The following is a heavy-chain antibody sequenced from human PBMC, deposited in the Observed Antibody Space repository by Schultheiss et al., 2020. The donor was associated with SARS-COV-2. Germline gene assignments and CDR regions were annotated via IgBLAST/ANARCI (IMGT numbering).Heavy chain of an antibody. CDR2: ISNDGSNK. CDR1: GFTFSTYG. D-gene: IGHD1-26*01. J-gene: IGHJ4*02. CDR3: AKAHTGSYRPGDF. Sequence: GESLKISCAASGFTFSTYGMHWARQAPGKGLEWVAVISNDGSNKYYVDSVKGRFTISRDNSKNTLYLQMNSLRVEDTAVYHCAKAHTGSYRPGDFWGQGTLVTVSS. V-gene: IGHV3-30*18.